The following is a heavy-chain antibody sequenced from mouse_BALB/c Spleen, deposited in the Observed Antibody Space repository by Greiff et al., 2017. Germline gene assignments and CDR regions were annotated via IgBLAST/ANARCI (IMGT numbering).Heavy chain of an antibody. V-gene: IGHV10-1*02. J-gene: IGHJ1*01. Sequence: DVHLVESGGGLVQPKGSLKLSCAASGFTFNTYAMNWVRQAPGTGLEWVARIRSKSNNYATYYADSVKDRFTISRDDSQSLLYLQMNNLKTEDTAMYYCVRQVYYRDDWYFDVWGAGTTVTVSS. CDR1: GFTFNTYA. CDR3: VRQVYYRDDWYFDV. D-gene: IGHD2-14*01. CDR2: IRSKSNNYAT.